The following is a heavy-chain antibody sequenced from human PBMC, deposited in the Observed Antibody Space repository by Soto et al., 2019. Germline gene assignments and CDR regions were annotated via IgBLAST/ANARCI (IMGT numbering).Heavy chain of an antibody. J-gene: IGHJ5*02. D-gene: IGHD1-26*01. V-gene: IGHV3-74*01. Sequence: EVQLVESGGGLVQPGGSLRLSCAASGFSFSSYWMHWVRQVPGKGLVWVSRINSDGSTTTYADSVKGRFTISRDNAKNTLYLQMNSLRVEDTAVYYCARVLTGSYNWFDPWSQGTLVTVSS. CDR1: GFSFSSYW. CDR2: INSDGSTT. CDR3: ARVLTGSYNWFDP.